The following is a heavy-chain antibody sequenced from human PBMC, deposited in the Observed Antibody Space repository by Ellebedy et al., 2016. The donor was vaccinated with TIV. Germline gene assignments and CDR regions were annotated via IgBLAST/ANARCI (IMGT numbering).Heavy chain of an antibody. CDR2: IYYSGST. D-gene: IGHD6-6*01. CDR3: ARLVRYSSSSAFDY. Sequence: MPSETLSLTCTVSGGSISSYYWSWIRQPPGKGLEWIGYIYYSGSTNYNPSLKSRVTISVDTSKNQFSLKLSSVTAADTAVYYCARLVRYSSSSAFDYWGQGTLVTVSS. V-gene: IGHV4-59*01. J-gene: IGHJ4*02. CDR1: GGSISSYY.